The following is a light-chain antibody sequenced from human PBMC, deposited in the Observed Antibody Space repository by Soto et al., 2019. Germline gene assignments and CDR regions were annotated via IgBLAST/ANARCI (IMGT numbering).Light chain of an antibody. Sequence: DIVLTQSPSTVSLSLVERATLSCRARQSVGNNYSAWYQKKRGEAPRLLISGASRRATGVLDRFSGSGTGTDFYLTISRLEPEDSAVYYCQQYDSSPLTFGQGTKLEIK. CDR1: QSVGNNY. CDR3: QQYDSSPLT. J-gene: IGKJ2*01. CDR2: GAS. V-gene: IGKV3-20*01.